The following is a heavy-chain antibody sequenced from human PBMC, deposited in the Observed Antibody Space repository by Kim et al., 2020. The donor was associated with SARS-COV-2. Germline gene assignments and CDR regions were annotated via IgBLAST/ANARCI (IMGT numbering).Heavy chain of an antibody. J-gene: IGHJ6*02. CDR2: IVVGSGNT. CDR1: GFTFTSSA. CDR3: AAMPQYYDSSGYYYSRYYYGMDV. Sequence: SVKVSCKASGFTFTSSAVQWVRQARGQRLEWIGWIVVGSGNTNYAQKFQERVTITRDMSTSTAYMELSSLRSEDTAVYYCAAMPQYYDSSGYYYSRYYYGMDVWGQGTTVTVSS. D-gene: IGHD3-22*01. V-gene: IGHV1-58*01.